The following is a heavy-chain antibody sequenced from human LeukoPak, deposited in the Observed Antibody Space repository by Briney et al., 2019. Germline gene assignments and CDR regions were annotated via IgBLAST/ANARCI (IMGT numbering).Heavy chain of an antibody. D-gene: IGHD3-16*01. CDR2: IYSGGST. CDR3: ARADYGDYFDY. J-gene: IGHJ4*02. Sequence: GGSLRLSCAASGFTVNSNYMSWVRQAPGKGREWVSVIYSGGSTYYADSVKGRFTISRDNSKNTLYLQMNSLRAEDTAVYYCARADYGDYFDYWGQGTLVTVSS. CDR1: GFTVNSNY. V-gene: IGHV3-66*01.